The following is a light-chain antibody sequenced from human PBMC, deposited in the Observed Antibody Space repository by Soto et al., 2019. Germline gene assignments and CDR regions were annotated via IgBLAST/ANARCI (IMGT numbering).Light chain of an antibody. CDR3: SSYSSSTTWG. J-gene: IGLJ3*02. CDR1: RSDVGAYNY. CDR2: DVT. Sequence: QSELTQPASVSGSPGQSITISCTGTRSDVGAYNYVSWYQQHPGKAPKLMIYDVTTRPSGVSDRFSGSKSGITASLTISGLQAEDEADYYCSSYSSSTTWGFGGGTKVTVL. V-gene: IGLV2-14*01.